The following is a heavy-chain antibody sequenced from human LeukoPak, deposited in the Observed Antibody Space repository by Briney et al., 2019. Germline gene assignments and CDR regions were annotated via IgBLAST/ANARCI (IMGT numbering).Heavy chain of an antibody. Sequence: SETLSLTCVVSDYSISSGYYRGWIRQPPGKGLEWIGSFSHSASIYYNPSLKSRVSISVDTSKDQFSLRLSSVTAADTAIYYCAIWSGVAAASRDYYYHNYMDVWGKGTTVTVSS. J-gene: IGHJ6*03. CDR3: AIWSGVAAASRDYYYHNYMDV. CDR2: FSHSASI. CDR1: DYSISSGYY. D-gene: IGHD6-13*01. V-gene: IGHV4-38-2*01.